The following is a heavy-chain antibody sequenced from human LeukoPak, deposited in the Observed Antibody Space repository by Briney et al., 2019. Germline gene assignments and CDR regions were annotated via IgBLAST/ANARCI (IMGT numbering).Heavy chain of an antibody. J-gene: IGHJ6*03. Sequence: PGGSLRLSCAAPGLPLSNYWMDWVRHDPGRGVVWISLINPDGSITTYADSVSGRFTISRDNSKNTLYLQMNSLRAEDTAVYFCAKGSKAVLFTRDHYMDVWGKGTTVTVSS. CDR1: GLPLSNYW. V-gene: IGHV3-74*03. CDR2: INPDGSIT. CDR3: AKGSKAVLFTRDHYMDV. D-gene: IGHD6-19*01.